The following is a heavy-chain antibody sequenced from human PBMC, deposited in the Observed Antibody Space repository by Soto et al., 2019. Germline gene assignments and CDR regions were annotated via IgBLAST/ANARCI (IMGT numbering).Heavy chain of an antibody. J-gene: IGHJ6*02. CDR2: ISAYNGNT. Sequence: ASVKVSCKASGYTFTSYGISWVRQAPGQGLEWMGWISAYNGNTNYAQKLQGRVTMTTDTSTSTAYMELRSLRSDDTAMYYCARDIDFWSGYSFRGADYGMDVWGQGTTVTVSS. V-gene: IGHV1-18*01. CDR3: ARDIDFWSGYSFRGADYGMDV. D-gene: IGHD3-3*01. CDR1: GYTFTSYG.